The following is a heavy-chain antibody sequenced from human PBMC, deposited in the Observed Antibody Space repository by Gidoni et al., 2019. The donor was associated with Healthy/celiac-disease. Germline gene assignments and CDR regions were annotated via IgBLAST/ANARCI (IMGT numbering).Heavy chain of an antibody. V-gene: IGHV2-70*15. CDR2: IDWDDDK. Sequence: QVTLRESGPALVKPTQTLTLTCTFPGFSLSTSGMCVSWIRQPPGKALEWLARIDWDDDKYYSTSLKTRLTISKDTSKNQVVLTMTNMDPVDTATYYCARIHYDILTGYFYFDYWGQGTLVTVSS. CDR1: GFSLSTSGMC. J-gene: IGHJ4*02. CDR3: ARIHYDILTGYFYFDY. D-gene: IGHD3-9*01.